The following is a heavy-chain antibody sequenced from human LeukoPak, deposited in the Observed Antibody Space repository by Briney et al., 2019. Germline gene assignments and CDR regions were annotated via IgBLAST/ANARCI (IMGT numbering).Heavy chain of an antibody. CDR3: ARDSSSWALNDAFDI. J-gene: IGHJ3*02. V-gene: IGHV3-33*01. Sequence: GGSLRLSCAASGFTFSSYGMHWVRQAPGKGLEWVAVIWYDGSNKYYAGSVKGRSTISRDNSKNTLYLQMNSLRAEDTAVYYCARDSSSWALNDAFDIWGQGTMVTVSS. CDR2: IWYDGSNK. D-gene: IGHD1-26*01. CDR1: GFTFSSYG.